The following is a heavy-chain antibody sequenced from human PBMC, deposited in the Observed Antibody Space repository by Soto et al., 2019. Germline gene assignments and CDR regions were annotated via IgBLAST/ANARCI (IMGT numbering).Heavy chain of an antibody. CDR1: GFTFSSYA. V-gene: IGHV3-30-3*01. CDR3: ARDRSAIFGVVRLDY. J-gene: IGHJ4*02. Sequence: PGGSLRLSCAASGFTFSSYAMHWVRQAPGKGLELVAVISYDGSNKYYADSVKGRFTISRDNSKNTLYLQMNSLRAEDTAVYYCARDRSAIFGVVRLDYWGQGTLVTVSS. D-gene: IGHD3-3*01. CDR2: ISYDGSNK.